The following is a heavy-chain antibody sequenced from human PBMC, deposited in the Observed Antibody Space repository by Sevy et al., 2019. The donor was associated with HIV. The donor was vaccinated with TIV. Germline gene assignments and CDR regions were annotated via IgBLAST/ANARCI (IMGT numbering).Heavy chain of an antibody. CDR2: IYNTGFT. D-gene: IGHD2-21*01. CDR1: GGSISNYY. V-gene: IGHV4-59*01. J-gene: IGHJ4*02. Sequence: SETLSLTCIVSGGSISNYYWNWIRQPPGKELEWVGLIYNTGFTNYNPALKGRVTISVDTSKNQFSLRLSSLTAVDSAVYFCARAGNCGPYQGYFDSWGQGTLVTVSS. CDR3: ARAGNCGPYQGYFDS.